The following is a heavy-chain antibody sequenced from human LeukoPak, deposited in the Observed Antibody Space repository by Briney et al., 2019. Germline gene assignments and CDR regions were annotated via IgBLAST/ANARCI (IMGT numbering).Heavy chain of an antibody. J-gene: IGHJ4*02. CDR3: ARSLYSSSSVDY. CDR2: IYHSGST. V-gene: IGHV4-38-2*02. CDR1: DFSISRSYY. Sequence: SETLSLTCTVSDFSISRSYYWGWIRQPPGKGLEWIGSIYHSGSTYYNPPLKSRVTISVDTSKNQFSLKLSSVTAADTAVYYCARSLYSSSSVDYWGQGTLVTVSS. D-gene: IGHD6-6*01.